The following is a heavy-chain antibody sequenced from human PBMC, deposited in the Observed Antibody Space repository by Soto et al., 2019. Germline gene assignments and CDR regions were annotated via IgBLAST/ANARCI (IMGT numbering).Heavy chain of an antibody. J-gene: IGHJ5*02. V-gene: IGHV1-69*06. CDR1: GGTFSSYA. CDR3: ARGRVTIFGVVTPNWFDP. Sequence: ASVKVSCKASGGTFSSYAISWVRQAPGQGLEWMGGIIPIFGTANYAQKFQGQVTISADKSISTAYLQWSSLKASDTAMYYCARGRVTIFGVVTPNWFDPWGQGTLVTVSS. CDR2: IIPIFGTA. D-gene: IGHD3-3*01.